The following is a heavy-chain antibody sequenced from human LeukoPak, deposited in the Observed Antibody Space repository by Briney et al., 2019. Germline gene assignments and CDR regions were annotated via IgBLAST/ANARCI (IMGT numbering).Heavy chain of an antibody. D-gene: IGHD6-25*01. CDR3: ARSGGRAPQYYFDY. CDR2: INPSGGST. CDR1: GYTFTSYY. J-gene: IGHJ4*02. Sequence: GASVKVSCKASGYTFTSYYMHWVRQAPGQGLEWMGIINPSGGSTRYAQTFPGRVTMTRETSTSTVYMELSSLRSEEKAVYYCARSGGRAPQYYFDYWGQGTLVTVSS. V-gene: IGHV1-46*01.